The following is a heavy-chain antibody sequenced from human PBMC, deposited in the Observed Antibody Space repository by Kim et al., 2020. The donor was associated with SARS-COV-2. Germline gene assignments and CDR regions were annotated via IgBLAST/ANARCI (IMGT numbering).Heavy chain of an antibody. CDR2: IYYSGSK. CDR1: GASMSSSRYQ. Sequence: SETLSLTCTVSGASMSSSRYQWGWIRQPPGKGLEWIGSIYYSGSKYYNPSLKSRVTIFVNTSKNQFSLKLSSVTAADTAVYYCARVEVGPHGLDVWGQGTTVTVSS. D-gene: IGHD1-26*01. J-gene: IGHJ6*02. CDR3: ARVEVGPHGLDV. V-gene: IGHV4-39*01.